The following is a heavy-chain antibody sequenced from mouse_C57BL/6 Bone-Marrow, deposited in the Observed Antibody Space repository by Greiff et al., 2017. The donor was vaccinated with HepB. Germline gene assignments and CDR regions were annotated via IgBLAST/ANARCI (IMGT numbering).Heavy chain of an antibody. J-gene: IGHJ3*01. Sequence: QVQLQQPGAELVKPGASVKLSCKASGYTFTSYWMHWVNQRTGRGLGWIGRIDPNSGGTKYNEKFKSKATVTVDKPSSPAYMQLSSLTSEDSTIDNSARGSYNSYYVVYWRQGPQVTVPA. D-gene: IGHD2-3*01. V-gene: IGHV1-72*01. CDR3: ARGSYNSYYVVY. CDR1: GYTFTSYW. CDR2: IDPNSGGT.